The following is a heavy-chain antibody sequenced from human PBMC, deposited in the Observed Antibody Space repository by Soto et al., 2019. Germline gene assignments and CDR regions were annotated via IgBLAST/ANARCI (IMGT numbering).Heavy chain of an antibody. CDR3: ARHGYYDILTGSHYYYMDV. Sequence: PGESPKISCKGSGYRFTSYWIGWVRQMPGKGLEWMGIIYPGDSDTRYSPSFQGQVTISADKSISTAYLQWSSLKASDTAMYYCARHGYYDILTGSHYYYMDVWGKGTTVTVSS. D-gene: IGHD3-9*01. CDR1: GYRFTSYW. J-gene: IGHJ6*03. CDR2: IYPGDSDT. V-gene: IGHV5-51*01.